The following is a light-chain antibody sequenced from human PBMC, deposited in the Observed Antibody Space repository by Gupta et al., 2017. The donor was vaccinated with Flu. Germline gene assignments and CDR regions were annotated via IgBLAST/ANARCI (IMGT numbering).Light chain of an antibody. CDR1: KLGDKF. Sequence: SYELAHPPPVSVSPGQTASVTCSGDKLGDKFVSWYQQKPGQSPVVVIYDDNRRPSGIPERLSGSNSGNTATLTISGTLAVDEADYFCQAWDDSTVVFGGGTKLTVL. J-gene: IGLJ2*01. CDR2: DDN. V-gene: IGLV3-1*01. CDR3: QAWDDSTVV.